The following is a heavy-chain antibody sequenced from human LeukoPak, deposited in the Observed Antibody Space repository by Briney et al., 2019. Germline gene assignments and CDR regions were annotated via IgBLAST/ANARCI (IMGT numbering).Heavy chain of an antibody. D-gene: IGHD3-22*01. CDR1: GASISSYY. J-gene: IGHJ4*02. V-gene: IGHV4-4*07. Sequence: PSETLSLTCTVSGASISSYYWSWIRQPAGKGLECIGRIYNNGNTNYNPSLKSRVTMSIDKSKNQFSLKLRSVTAADTAVYYCARDGYQDSSGNYHTRFASRGQGILVTVSS. CDR3: ARDGYQDSSGNYHTRFAS. CDR2: IYNNGNT.